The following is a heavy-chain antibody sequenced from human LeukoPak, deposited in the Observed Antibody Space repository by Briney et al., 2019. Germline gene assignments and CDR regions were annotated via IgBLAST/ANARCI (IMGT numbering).Heavy chain of an antibody. CDR3: ARGSPVRFDP. Sequence: SVKVSCKTSGGTFNNSAISWVRQAPGQGLEWLGGIMPLFGTAGYAQKFQGRVTITKDESTRTVYLELSSLRSEDTAVYYCARGSPVRFDPWGQGTLVTVSS. CDR1: GGTFNNSA. V-gene: IGHV1-69*05. CDR2: IMPLFGTA. J-gene: IGHJ5*02.